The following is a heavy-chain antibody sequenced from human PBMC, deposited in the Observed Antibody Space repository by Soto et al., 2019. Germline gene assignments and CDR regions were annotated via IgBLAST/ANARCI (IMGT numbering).Heavy chain of an antibody. CDR2: MNPNSGNT. D-gene: IGHD3-3*01. CDR1: GYTFTSYD. V-gene: IGHV1-8*01. Sequence: ASVKVSCKASGYTFTSYDINWVRQATGQGLEWMGWMNPNSGNTGYAQKFQGRVTMTRNTSISTAYMELSSLRSEDTAVYYCARVGTTIFGDYYYGMDVWGQGTTVTVSS. J-gene: IGHJ6*02. CDR3: ARVGTTIFGDYYYGMDV.